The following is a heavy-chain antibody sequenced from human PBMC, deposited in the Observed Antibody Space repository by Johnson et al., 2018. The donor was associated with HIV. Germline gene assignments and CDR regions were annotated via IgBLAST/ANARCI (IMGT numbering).Heavy chain of an antibody. CDR2: ISSSGTTI. V-gene: IGHV3-11*04. CDR3: ARYSSSSRDTFDI. Sequence: QLVESGGGLVKPGGSLRLSCAASGFTFSDYYMSWIRQAPGKGLEWVSFISSSGTTIYYADSVKGRFTISRDNAKNSLYLQMNSLRAEDTAVYYCARYSSSSRDTFDIWGQGTMVTVSS. CDR1: GFTFSDYY. D-gene: IGHD6-13*01. J-gene: IGHJ3*02.